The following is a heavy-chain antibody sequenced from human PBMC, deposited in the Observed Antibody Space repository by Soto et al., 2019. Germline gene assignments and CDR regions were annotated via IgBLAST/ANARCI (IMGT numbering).Heavy chain of an antibody. V-gene: IGHV2-5*02. J-gene: IGHJ4*02. CDR2: IYWDDDQ. Sequence: QITLKESGPTLVKPTQTLTLTCTFSGFSLSTTGVSVDWIRQPPGKALEWLALIYWDDDQRYSPSLKTRLTITKDTSKNQVLLTMTNMDPADTATYYCARSISGTTPSDYWGQGTRVTVSP. D-gene: IGHD1-7*01. CDR1: GFSLSTTGVS. CDR3: ARSISGTTPSDY.